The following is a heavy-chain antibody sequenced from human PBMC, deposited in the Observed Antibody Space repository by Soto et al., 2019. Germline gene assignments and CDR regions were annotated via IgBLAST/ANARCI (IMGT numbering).Heavy chain of an antibody. D-gene: IGHD3-10*01. V-gene: IGHV4-31*03. CDR1: GDSISSGSYY. CDR3: ARLGVVGENLLDP. J-gene: IGHJ5*02. CDR2: IYYSGNT. Sequence: QVQLQESGPGLVKPSQTLSLTCTVSGDSISSGSYYWTWIRQHPGKGLEWIAFIYYSGNTYYNPPLKSRVHISVDTSKNQFSLKLSSVTAADTAVYYCARLGVVGENLLDPWGQGTLVTVSS.